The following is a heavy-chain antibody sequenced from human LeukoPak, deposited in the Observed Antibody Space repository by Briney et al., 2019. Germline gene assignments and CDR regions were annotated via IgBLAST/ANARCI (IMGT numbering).Heavy chain of an antibody. CDR1: GFTFSSYS. J-gene: IGHJ5*02. Sequence: GGSLRLSCAASGFTFSSYSMNWVRQAPGKGLEWVSSISSSSSYIYYADSVKGRFTISRDNAKNSLYLQMNSLRAEDTAVYYCARVQALNWFDPWGQETLVTVSS. CDR2: ISSSSSYI. V-gene: IGHV3-21*01. CDR3: ARVQALNWFDP. D-gene: IGHD4-11*01.